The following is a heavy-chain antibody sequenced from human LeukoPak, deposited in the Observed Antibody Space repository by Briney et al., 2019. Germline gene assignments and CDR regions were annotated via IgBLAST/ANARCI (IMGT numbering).Heavy chain of an antibody. Sequence: SETLSLPCTVPGGYISSSSYYLGWIRPPPGKGLERIGSIYYSGSTYYNPSLKSRVTISVDTSKNQFSLKLSSVTAADTAVYDCAGHEVGAMWNYWGQGTLVTVSS. CDR1: GGYISSSSYY. J-gene: IGHJ4*02. D-gene: IGHD1-26*01. V-gene: IGHV4-39*01. CDR2: IYYSGST. CDR3: AGHEVGAMWNY.